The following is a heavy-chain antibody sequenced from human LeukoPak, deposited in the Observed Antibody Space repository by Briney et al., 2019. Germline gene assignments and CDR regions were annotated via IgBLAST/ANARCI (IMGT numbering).Heavy chain of an antibody. Sequence: GASVKVSCKASGYTFTGYYMHWVRQAPGQGLEWMGWINPNSGGTNYAQKFQGRVTMTRDTSISTAYMELSRLRSDDTAVYYCARTVYTVTTGVFFDYWGQGTLVTVSS. CDR1: GYTFTGYY. V-gene: IGHV1-2*02. CDR2: INPNSGGT. D-gene: IGHD4-17*01. CDR3: ARTVYTVTTGVFFDY. J-gene: IGHJ4*02.